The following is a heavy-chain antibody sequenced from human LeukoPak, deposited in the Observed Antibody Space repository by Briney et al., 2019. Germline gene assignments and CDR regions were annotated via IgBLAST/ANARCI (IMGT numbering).Heavy chain of an antibody. Sequence: SETLSLTCTVSGGSISSYYWSWIRQPARKGLEWIGRIYTSGSTNYNPSLKSRVTMSVDTSKNQFSLKLSSVTAADTAVYYCARDSYGGNSGMPFDYWGQGTLVTVSS. J-gene: IGHJ4*02. CDR3: ARDSYGGNSGMPFDY. V-gene: IGHV4-4*07. CDR1: GGSISSYY. CDR2: IYTSGST. D-gene: IGHD4-23*01.